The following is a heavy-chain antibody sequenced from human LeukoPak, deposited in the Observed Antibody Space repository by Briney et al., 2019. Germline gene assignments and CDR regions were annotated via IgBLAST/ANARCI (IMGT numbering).Heavy chain of an antibody. CDR3: SRGRRILVGDTNAGDFFDY. CDR1: GYTFTSYG. CDR2: ISAYNGNT. Sequence: ASVKVSCKASGYTFTSYGISWVRQAPGQGLEWMGWISAYNGNTNYAQKLQGRVTMTRDTSISTAYMELSRLRSDDTAVYYCSRGRRILVGDTNAGDFFDYWGQGTLVTVSS. J-gene: IGHJ4*02. V-gene: IGHV1-18*01. D-gene: IGHD1-26*01.